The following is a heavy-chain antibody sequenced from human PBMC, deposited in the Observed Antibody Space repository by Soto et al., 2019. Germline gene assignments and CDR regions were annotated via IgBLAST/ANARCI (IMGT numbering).Heavy chain of an antibody. CDR3: ARHPALVREDVLMVYAPLNSDY. V-gene: IGHV4-39*01. D-gene: IGHD2-8*01. CDR1: GGSISSSSYY. J-gene: IGHJ4*02. Sequence: PSETLSLTCTVSGGSISSSSYYWGWIRQPPGKGLEWIGSIYYSGSTYYNPSLKSRVTISVDTSKNQFSLKLSSVTAADTAVYYCARHPALVREDVLMVYAPLNSDYWGQGTLVTVSS. CDR2: IYYSGST.